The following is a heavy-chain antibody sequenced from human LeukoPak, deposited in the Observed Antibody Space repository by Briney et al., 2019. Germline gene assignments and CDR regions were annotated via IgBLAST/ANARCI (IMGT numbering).Heavy chain of an antibody. V-gene: IGHV3-66*01. CDR3: ARDVGGNGYNFDY. Sequence: PGGSLRLSCAASGFTVSYNHMSWVRQAPGKGPEGVSAIDSGGSGGRTYYADSVKGRFTISRDNSKNTLYLQMNSLRAEDTAVYYCARDVGGNGYNFDYWGQGTLVTVSS. J-gene: IGHJ4*02. CDR1: GFTVSYNH. D-gene: IGHD5-24*01. CDR2: IDSGGSGGRT.